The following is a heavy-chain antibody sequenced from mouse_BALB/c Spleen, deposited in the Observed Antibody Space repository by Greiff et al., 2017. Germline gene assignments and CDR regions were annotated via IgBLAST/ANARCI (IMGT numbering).Heavy chain of an antibody. J-gene: IGHJ2*01. V-gene: IGHV5-6-5*01. Sequence: EVKLVESGGGLVKPGGSLKLSCAASGFTFSSYAMSWVRQTPEKRLEWVASISSGGSTYYPDSVKGRFTISRDNARNILYLQMSSLRSEDTAMYYCARGNYGSSPYYFDYWGQGTTLTVSS. CDR2: ISSGGST. CDR3: ARGNYGSSPYYFDY. CDR1: GFTFSSYA. D-gene: IGHD1-1*01.